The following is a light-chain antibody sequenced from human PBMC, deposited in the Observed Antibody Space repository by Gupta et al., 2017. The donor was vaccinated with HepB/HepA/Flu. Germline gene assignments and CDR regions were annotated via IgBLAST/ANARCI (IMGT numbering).Light chain of an antibody. J-gene: IGLJ1*01. CDR3: SSYTSSSTLYV. CDR1: SSDVGAYNY. CDR2: DVS. Sequence: SVSGSPGQSINISCTGTSSDVGAYNYVSWYQQHPGKAPKLMIYDVSNRPSGVSTRFSGSKSGNTASLTISGLQAEDEADYYCSSYTSSSTLYVFGTGTKVTVL. V-gene: IGLV2-14*04.